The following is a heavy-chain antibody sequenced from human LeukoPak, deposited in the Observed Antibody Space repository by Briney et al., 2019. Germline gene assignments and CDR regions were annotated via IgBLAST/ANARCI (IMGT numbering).Heavy chain of an antibody. CDR2: ISSSSSYI. CDR3: ARGGCSSTTCPPEY. Sequence: GGSLRLSCAASGFTFSAYSMNWVREARGEGVEWVSFISSSSSYIYYADSVKGRFTISRENAKNSLYLQMNSLRADDTAVYYCARGGCSSTTCPPEYWGQGTLVTVSS. D-gene: IGHD2-2*01. J-gene: IGHJ4*02. V-gene: IGHV3-21*06. CDR1: GFTFSAYS.